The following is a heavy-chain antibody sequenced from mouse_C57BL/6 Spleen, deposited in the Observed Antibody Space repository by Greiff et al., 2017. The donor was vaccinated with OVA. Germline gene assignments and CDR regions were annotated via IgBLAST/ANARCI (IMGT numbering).Heavy chain of an antibody. CDR3: ADSSGPPYAMDY. V-gene: IGHV1-53*01. Sequence: VQLQESGTELVKPGASVKLSCKASGYTFTSYWMHWVKQRPGQGLEWIGNINPSNGGTNYNEKFKSKATLTVDKSSSTAYMQLSSLTSEDSAVYYCADSSGPPYAMDYWGQGTSVTVSS. CDR2: INPSNGGT. CDR1: GYTFTSYW. J-gene: IGHJ4*01. D-gene: IGHD3-2*02.